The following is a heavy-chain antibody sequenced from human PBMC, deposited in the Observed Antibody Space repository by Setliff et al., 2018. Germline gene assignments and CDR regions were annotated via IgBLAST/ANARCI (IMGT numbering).Heavy chain of an antibody. CDR3: AKESLAINTRWFDP. Sequence: SETLSLTCTVSGGSISSYYWSWIRQPPGKGLEWIGYIYYSGSTNYNPSLQSRVTISVDTSKNQFSLKLSSVTAADTALYYCAKESLAINTRWFDPWGQGILVTVSS. CDR2: IYYSGST. V-gene: IGHV4-59*01. D-gene: IGHD3-3*02. J-gene: IGHJ5*02. CDR1: GGSISSYY.